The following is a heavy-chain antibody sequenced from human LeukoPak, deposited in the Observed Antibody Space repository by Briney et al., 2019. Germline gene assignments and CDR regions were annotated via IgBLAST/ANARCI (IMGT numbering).Heavy chain of an antibody. J-gene: IGHJ5*01. V-gene: IGHV1-2*06. D-gene: IGHD3-10*01. Sequence: ASVTVSCTASGYTFTGNYMHWVRQAPGQGLEWMGRMNPNSGGTDYAQTFQGRVTMTRDTSITTAYMELSRLRSDDTAIYFCARGTTYYDDSGSYRSLDSWGQGTLVIVSS. CDR3: ARGTTYYDDSGSYRSLDS. CDR1: GYTFTGNY. CDR2: MNPNSGGT.